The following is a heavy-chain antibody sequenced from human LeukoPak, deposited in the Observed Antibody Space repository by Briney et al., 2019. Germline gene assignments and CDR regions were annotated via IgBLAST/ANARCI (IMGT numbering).Heavy chain of an antibody. V-gene: IGHV1-18*01. CDR1: GYTFTSYG. Sequence: SVKVSCKASGYTFTSYGISWVRQAPGQGLEWMGWISAYNGNTNYAQKLQDRVTMTTDTSTSTAYMELRSLRSDDTAVYYCAREVWFGELFPSYYFDYWGQGTLVTVSS. CDR2: ISAYNGNT. CDR3: AREVWFGELFPSYYFDY. J-gene: IGHJ4*02. D-gene: IGHD3-10*01.